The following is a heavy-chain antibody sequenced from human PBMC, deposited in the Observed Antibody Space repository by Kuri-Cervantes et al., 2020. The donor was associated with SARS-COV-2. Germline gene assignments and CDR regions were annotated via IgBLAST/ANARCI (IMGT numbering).Heavy chain of an antibody. V-gene: IGHV3-11*06. CDR2: ITGSGSYK. J-gene: IGHJ6*03. Sequence: GESLKISCAASGFTFSDYYMTWVRQAPGKALEWVSFITGSGSYKYYADSLKGRMSISKDDAKNSLYLQINSLRGEDTAVYFCARVAGEGPIYYYYMDVWGKGTTVTVSS. D-gene: IGHD2-21*01. CDR1: GFTFSDYY. CDR3: ARVAGEGPIYYYYMDV.